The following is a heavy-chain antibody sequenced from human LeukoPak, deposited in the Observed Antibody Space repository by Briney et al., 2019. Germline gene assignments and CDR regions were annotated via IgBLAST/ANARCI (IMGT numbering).Heavy chain of an antibody. CDR2: IWYDGSNK. CDR3: AKSSHITGKTREAFDI. CDR1: GFTFSSYG. Sequence: PGGSLRLSCAASGFTFSSYGMHWVRQAPGKGLEWVAVIWYDGSNKYYADSVKGRFTISRDNSKNTLYLQMNSLRAEDTAVYYCAKSSHITGKTREAFDIWGQGTMVTVSS. V-gene: IGHV3-33*06. J-gene: IGHJ3*02. D-gene: IGHD1/OR15-1a*01.